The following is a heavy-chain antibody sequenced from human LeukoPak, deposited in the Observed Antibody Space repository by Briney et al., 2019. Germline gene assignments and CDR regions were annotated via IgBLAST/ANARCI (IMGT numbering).Heavy chain of an antibody. CDR1: GFTFDDYG. V-gene: IGHV3-20*04. CDR2: INWNGGST. D-gene: IGHD5-12*01. J-gene: IGHJ4*02. Sequence: PGXSLRLSCAASGFTFDDYGMSWVRQAPGKGLEWVSGINWNGGSTVYADSVKGGFTISRDNAKNSLYLQMNSLRAEDTALYYCARGGSGYDSDRYFDYWGQGTLVTVSS. CDR3: ARGGSGYDSDRYFDY.